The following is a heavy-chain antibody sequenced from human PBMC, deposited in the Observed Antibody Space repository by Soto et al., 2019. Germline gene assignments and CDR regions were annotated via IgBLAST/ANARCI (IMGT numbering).Heavy chain of an antibody. D-gene: IGHD4-17*01. J-gene: IGHJ4*02. V-gene: IGHV4-31*03. CDR3: ARGSSVYGDLH. CDR2: IYYSGST. CDR1: GGSISSGGYY. Sequence: SETLSLTCTVSGGSISSGGYYWSWIRQHPGKGLEWIGYIYYSGSTYYNPSLKSRVTISVDTSKNQFSLKLSSVTAAVTAVYYCARGSSVYGDLHWGQGTLVTVSS.